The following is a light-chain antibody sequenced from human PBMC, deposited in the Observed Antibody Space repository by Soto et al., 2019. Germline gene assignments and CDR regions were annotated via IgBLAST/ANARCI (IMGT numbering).Light chain of an antibody. CDR2: DAS. Sequence: DIQRTQSPSNLSASVGGGVTITCRASQTISGWLAWYEQRPGKAPKLLISDASSLRSGVPSRFSGSESGTEFTLTISSLQPDDFGSYYCQQYKSYPWTFGHGSKV. V-gene: IGKV1-5*01. J-gene: IGKJ1*01. CDR3: QQYKSYPWT. CDR1: QTISGW.